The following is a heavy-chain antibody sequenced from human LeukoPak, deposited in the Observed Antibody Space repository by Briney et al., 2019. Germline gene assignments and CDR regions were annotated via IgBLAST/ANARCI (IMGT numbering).Heavy chain of an antibody. CDR3: ASIRGVFGY. CDR1: GFTFSYLF. Sequence: GGSLRLSCAVSGFTFSYLFMDWVRQAPGKGLEWVGRTKDKGYSYTTEYAASVKGRFTISRDDSKNLVYLQMNSLKTEDTAVYYCASIRGVFGYWGQGTLVTVSS. J-gene: IGHJ4*02. CDR2: TKDKGYSYTT. D-gene: IGHD3-10*01. V-gene: IGHV3-72*01.